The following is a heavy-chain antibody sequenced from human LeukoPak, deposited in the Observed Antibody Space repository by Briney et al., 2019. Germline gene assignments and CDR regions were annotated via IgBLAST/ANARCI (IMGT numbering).Heavy chain of an antibody. V-gene: IGHV1-69*05. CDR3: ARELDCSSTSCYRAFDI. D-gene: IGHD2-2*02. Sequence: GASVKVSCKASGGTFSSYAISWVRQAPGQGLEWMGGIIPIFGTANYAQKFQGRVTITTDESTSTAYMELSRLRSDDTAVYYCARELDCSSTSCYRAFDIWGQGTMVTVSS. CDR1: GGTFSSYA. CDR2: IIPIFGTA. J-gene: IGHJ3*02.